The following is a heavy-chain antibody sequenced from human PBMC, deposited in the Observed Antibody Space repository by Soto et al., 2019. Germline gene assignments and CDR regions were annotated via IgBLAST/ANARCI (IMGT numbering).Heavy chain of an antibody. V-gene: IGHV1-18*04. CDR1: GYTFTSYG. J-gene: IGHJ6*02. Sequence: ASVKVSCKASGYTFTSYGISWVRQAPGQGLEWMGWISAYNGNTNYAQKLQGRVTMTTDTSISTAYMELSSLRSEDTAVYYCARGGDSYYYYGMDVWGQGTTVTVSS. CDR3: ARGGDSYYYYGMDV. D-gene: IGHD4-17*01. CDR2: ISAYNGNT.